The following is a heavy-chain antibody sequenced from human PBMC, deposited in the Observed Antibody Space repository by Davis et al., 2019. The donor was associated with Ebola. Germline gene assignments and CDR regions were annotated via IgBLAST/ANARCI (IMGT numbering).Heavy chain of an antibody. V-gene: IGHV4-59*08. Sequence: MPGGSLRLSCTVSGGSISTYYWSWIRQPPGKGLEWIGYIYYSGSTNYNPSLKSRVTISVDTSKNQFSLKLSSVTAADTAVYYCARHNVDIVVVVAAIPDWFDPWGQGTLVTVSS. CDR1: GGSISTYY. CDR2: IYYSGST. J-gene: IGHJ5*02. D-gene: IGHD2-15*01. CDR3: ARHNVDIVVVVAAIPDWFDP.